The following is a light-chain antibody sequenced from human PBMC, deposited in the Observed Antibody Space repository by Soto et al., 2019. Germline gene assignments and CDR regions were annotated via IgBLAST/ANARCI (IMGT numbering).Light chain of an antibody. Sequence: DIQMTQSPSTLSASVGDRVTITCRASQSISTWLAWYQQKPGEAPKLLIYKASSLESGVPSRFSGGGSGTDVTLTISSLQPDDFATYFCQQYSSYSWTFGQGTMVEVK. CDR3: QQYSSYSWT. J-gene: IGKJ1*01. CDR2: KAS. V-gene: IGKV1-5*03. CDR1: QSISTW.